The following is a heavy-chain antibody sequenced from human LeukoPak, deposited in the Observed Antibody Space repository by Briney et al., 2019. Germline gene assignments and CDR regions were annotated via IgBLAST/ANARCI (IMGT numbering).Heavy chain of an antibody. J-gene: IGHJ4*02. CDR2: ISYDGSNK. D-gene: IGHD3-3*01. CDR3: APSGSNYDLAY. Sequence: QPGGSLRLSCAASGFTFSSYGMHWVRQAPGKGLEWVAVISYDGSNKYYADSVKGRFTISRDNSKNTLYLQMNSLRAEDTAVYYCAPSGSNYDLAYWGQGTLVTVSS. CDR1: GFTFSSYG. V-gene: IGHV3-30*03.